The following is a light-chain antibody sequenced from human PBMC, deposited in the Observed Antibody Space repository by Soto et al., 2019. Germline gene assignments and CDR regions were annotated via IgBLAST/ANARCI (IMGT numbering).Light chain of an antibody. CDR3: QQYNSYLKT. Sequence: DIQMTQSPSTLSASVGDRVTITCRASQSISSWLAWYQQKPGKAPKLLIYDASSLESGVPSRFSGSGSGTDFTLTISSLQPDDFASYYCQQYNSYLKTFGQGTKVEIK. V-gene: IGKV1-5*01. J-gene: IGKJ1*01. CDR2: DAS. CDR1: QSISSW.